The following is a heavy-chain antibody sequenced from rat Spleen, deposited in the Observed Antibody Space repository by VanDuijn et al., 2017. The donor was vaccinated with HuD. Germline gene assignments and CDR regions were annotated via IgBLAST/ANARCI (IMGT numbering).Heavy chain of an antibody. J-gene: IGHJ2*01. CDR3: ARLGGAADY. V-gene: IGHV5-25*01. D-gene: IGHD1-2*01. Sequence: EVQLVESGGGLVQPGRSMKLSCAVSGFTFSNYNMAWVRQAPTKGLEWVATISTGGGNTYYRDSVKGRFTISRDNAKSTLYLQMDSLRSEDTATYYCARLGGAADYWGQGVMVTVSS. CDR1: GFTFSNYN. CDR2: ISTGGGNT.